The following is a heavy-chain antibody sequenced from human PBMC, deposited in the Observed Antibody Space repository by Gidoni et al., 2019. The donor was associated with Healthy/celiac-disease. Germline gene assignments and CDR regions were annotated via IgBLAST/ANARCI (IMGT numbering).Heavy chain of an antibody. Sequence: QVQLVQSGAEVKKPGSSVKVSCKASGGTFSSYALSWVRQAPGQGLEWMGGIIPIFGTANYAQKFQGRVTITADESTSTAYMELSSLRSEDTAVYYCARDRIVVVPAAQSRYYYGMDVWGQGTTVTVSS. CDR1: GGTFSSYA. CDR2: IIPIFGTA. V-gene: IGHV1-69*01. CDR3: ARDRIVVVPAAQSRYYYGMDV. J-gene: IGHJ6*02. D-gene: IGHD2-2*01.